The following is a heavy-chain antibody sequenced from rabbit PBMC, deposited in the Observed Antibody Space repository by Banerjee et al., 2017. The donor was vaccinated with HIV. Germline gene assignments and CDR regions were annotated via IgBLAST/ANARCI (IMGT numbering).Heavy chain of an antibody. CDR3: AKWGSGWEFGL. CDR1: GFDLSSYYY. CDR2: INTSSGNT. D-gene: IGHD4-1*01. Sequence: QEQLEESGGGLVQPEGSLTLTCKASGFDLSSYYYMCWVRQAPGKGLEWIACINTSSGNTVYATWAKGRFTISKTSSTTVTLQMTSLTAADTATYFCAKWGSGWEFGLWGQGTLVTVS. J-gene: IGHJ4*01. V-gene: IGHV1S45*01.